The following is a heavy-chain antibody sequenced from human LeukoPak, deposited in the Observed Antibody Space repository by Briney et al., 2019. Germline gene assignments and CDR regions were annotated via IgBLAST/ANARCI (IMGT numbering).Heavy chain of an antibody. CDR1: GGSISSGDYY. V-gene: IGHV4-30-4*01. J-gene: IGHJ4*02. CDR3: ARDIGGYGNFDY. D-gene: IGHD5-12*01. CDR2: IYYSGST. Sequence: PSETLSLTCTVSGGSISSGDYYWSWIRQPPGKGLEWIGYIYYSGSTYYNPSLKSRVTISVDTSKNQFSLKLSSVTAADTAVYYCARDIGGYGNFDYWGQGTLVTVSS.